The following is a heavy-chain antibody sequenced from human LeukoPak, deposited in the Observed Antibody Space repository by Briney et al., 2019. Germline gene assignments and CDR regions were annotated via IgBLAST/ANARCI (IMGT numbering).Heavy chain of an antibody. Sequence: GGSLRLSCEASGSPFSGYNLHWVRQAPGKGPEWVALVSHDGPSQYYADSVKGRFTISRDNSKGTVYLDMNGLRLDDTAVYYCVREGRFVVTTCGYWGQGTLVTVSS. CDR1: GSPFSGYN. V-gene: IGHV3-30*04. D-gene: IGHD2-21*02. J-gene: IGHJ4*02. CDR3: VREGRFVVTTCGY. CDR2: VSHDGPSQ.